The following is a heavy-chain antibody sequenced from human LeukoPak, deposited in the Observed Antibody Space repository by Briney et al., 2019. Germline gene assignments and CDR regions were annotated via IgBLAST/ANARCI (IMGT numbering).Heavy chain of an antibody. CDR3: ARGGQEWELLGYYHYMDV. D-gene: IGHD1-26*01. Sequence: PSETMSLSCTVSGGSISSSSYYWGWIRQPPGKGLEWIGSIYYSGCTYYNAYLKSGVTISVDTSKNQFSLKLSSVTAADTAVYYCARGGQEWELLGYYHYMDVWGKGTTVTVSS. J-gene: IGHJ6*03. CDR2: IYYSGCT. CDR1: GGSISSSSYY. V-gene: IGHV4-39*07.